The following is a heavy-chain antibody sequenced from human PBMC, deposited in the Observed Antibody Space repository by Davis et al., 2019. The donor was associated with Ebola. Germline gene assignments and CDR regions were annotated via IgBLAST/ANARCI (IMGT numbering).Heavy chain of an antibody. CDR1: GGSVSGGTHY. CDR2: IYNNGGN. J-gene: IGHJ5*02. D-gene: IGHD3-10*01. V-gene: IGHV4-61*01. Sequence: PGGSLRLSCTVSGGSVSGGTHYWGWIRQTPGKGLEYIGYIYNNGGNYYNPSLKSRATISVDTSQNQVFLRLTSVTAADTAIYYCARRLFGAGVDPWGQGTLVTVSS. CDR3: ARRLFGAGVDP.